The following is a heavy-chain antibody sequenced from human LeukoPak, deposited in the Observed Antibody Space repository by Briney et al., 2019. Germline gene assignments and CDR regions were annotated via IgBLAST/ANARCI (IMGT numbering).Heavy chain of an antibody. D-gene: IGHD6-13*01. CDR2: IYYSGST. CDR1: GGSISSSSYY. CDR3: ARCYYGYSSSWYWFDP. V-gene: IGHV4-61*01. J-gene: IGHJ5*02. Sequence: PSETLSLTCTVSGGSISSSSYYWSWIRQPPGKGLEWIGYIYYSGSTNYNPSLKSRVTISVDTSKNQFSLKLSSVTAADTAVYYCARCYYGYSSSWYWFDPWGQGTLVTVSS.